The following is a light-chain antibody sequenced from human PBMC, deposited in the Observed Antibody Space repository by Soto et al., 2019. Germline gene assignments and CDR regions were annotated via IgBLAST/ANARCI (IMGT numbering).Light chain of an antibody. Sequence: QAVVTQEPSLTVSPGGTVTLTCGSSTGAVTSGHYPYWFQQKPGQAPRTLIYDTSNKHSWTPARFSGPLLGGKAALTLSGAQPEDEAEYYCLLSYSGARPWVFGGGTKVTVL. CDR1: TGAVTSGHY. CDR2: DTS. V-gene: IGLV7-46*01. CDR3: LLSYSGARPWV. J-gene: IGLJ3*02.